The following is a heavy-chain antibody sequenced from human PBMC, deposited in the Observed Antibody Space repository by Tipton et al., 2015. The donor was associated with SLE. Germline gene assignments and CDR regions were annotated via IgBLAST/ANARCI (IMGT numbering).Heavy chain of an antibody. D-gene: IGHD2-21*01. CDR2: FYHSGST. CDR3: AVNVVVKVQVDY. CDR1: GGSISIIDYY. Sequence: TLSLTCTVSGGSISIIDYYWGWIRQFPGKGLEWIGSFYHSGSTYYNPSLKSRVTISVDTSKNQFSLRLTSVTAADTAVYYCAVNVVVKVQVDYWGPGALVTVSA. J-gene: IGHJ4*02. V-gene: IGHV4-39*07.